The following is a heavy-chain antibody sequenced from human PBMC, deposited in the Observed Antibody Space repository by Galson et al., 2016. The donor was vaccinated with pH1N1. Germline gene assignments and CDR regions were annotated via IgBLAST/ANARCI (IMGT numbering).Heavy chain of an antibody. CDR1: GDTFIDYA. J-gene: IGHJ3*02. CDR3: ARSAAAVGNAFDM. Sequence: SVKVSCKASGDTFIDYAISWVRQAPGQGLEWMGAIIPILGVVSYAQTFQGRVAITADKSTSTAYMEVISLRSDDTAVYYCARSAAAVGNAFDMWGQGTKVTVSS. D-gene: IGHD6-13*01. CDR2: IIPILGVV. V-gene: IGHV1-69*10.